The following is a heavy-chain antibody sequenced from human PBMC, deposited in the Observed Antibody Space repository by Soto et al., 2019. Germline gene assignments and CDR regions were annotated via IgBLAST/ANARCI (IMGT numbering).Heavy chain of an antibody. CDR3: AKRRGAGGHFDY. V-gene: IGHV3-23*01. CDR2: VSIGGST. CDR1: GFTFSSYA. D-gene: IGHD2-15*01. J-gene: IGHJ4*02. Sequence: GGSLRLSCAASGFTFSSYAMGWVRQGPGKGLEWVAVVSIGGSTHYADPVRGRFTISRDNSKNTLSLQMNSLTAEDTAVYFCAKRRGAGGHFDYWGQGALVTVSS.